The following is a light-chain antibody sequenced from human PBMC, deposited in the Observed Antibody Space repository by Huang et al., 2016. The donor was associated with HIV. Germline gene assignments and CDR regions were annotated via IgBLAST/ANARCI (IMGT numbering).Light chain of an antibody. J-gene: IGKJ1*01. Sequence: ETVMTQSPATLSVSPGERATLSCKASRSVSSNLAWYQQQPGQAPRLLLYGASTRATGVPARFTGSGSGTEFNLTISSLQSEDFAFYYCHQYNNWPPWTFGQGTKVEI. CDR1: RSVSSN. V-gene: IGKV3-15*01. CDR3: HQYNNWPPWT. CDR2: GAS.